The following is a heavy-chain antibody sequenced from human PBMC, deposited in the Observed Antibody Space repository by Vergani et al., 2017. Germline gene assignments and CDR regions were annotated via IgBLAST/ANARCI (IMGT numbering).Heavy chain of an antibody. D-gene: IGHD6-19*01. CDR1: GFTFIMHA. V-gene: IGHV3-23*01. CDR3: AKVGRSEVACTFGAFDI. CDR2: LSASDRRT. Sequence: EVQLLESGGGLVQPGGSLRLSCAASGFTFIMHAMSWVRQAPGKGLEWVSTLSASDRRTHYADSVKGRFTISRDISKNTLFLHMNSLRPEDTAVYYCAKVGRSEVACTFGAFDIWGQGTMVTVSS. J-gene: IGHJ3*02.